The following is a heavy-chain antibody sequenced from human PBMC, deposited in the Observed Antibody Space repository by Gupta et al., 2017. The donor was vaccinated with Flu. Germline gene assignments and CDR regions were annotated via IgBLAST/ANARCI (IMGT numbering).Heavy chain of an antibody. D-gene: IGHD3-22*01. CDR1: GGTFSSYA. Sequence: QVQLVQSGAEVKKPGSSVKVSCKASGGTFSSYAISWVRQAPGQGLEWMGGIIPIFGTANYAQKFQGRVTITADKSTSTAYMELSSLRSEDTAVYYCARVCGGYYDSSGYLICAFDIWGQGTMVTVSS. CDR3: ARVCGGYYDSSGYLICAFDI. V-gene: IGHV1-69*06. CDR2: IIPIFGTA. J-gene: IGHJ3*02.